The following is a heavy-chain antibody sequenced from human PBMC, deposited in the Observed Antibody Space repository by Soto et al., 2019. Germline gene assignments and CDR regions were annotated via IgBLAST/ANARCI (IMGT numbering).Heavy chain of an antibody. J-gene: IGHJ4*02. Sequence: GASVKVSCKASGYTFTSTWMHWVRQAPGQGLEWMGIINPYGGAATYAEKFQGRVTMTRDTSTSTLYMELTSLRPEDTAVYYCARGGHVVVVTAAFDYWGQGTLVTVSS. CDR2: INPYGGAA. V-gene: IGHV1-46*03. CDR3: ARGGHVVVVTAAFDY. CDR1: GYTFTSTW. D-gene: IGHD2-21*02.